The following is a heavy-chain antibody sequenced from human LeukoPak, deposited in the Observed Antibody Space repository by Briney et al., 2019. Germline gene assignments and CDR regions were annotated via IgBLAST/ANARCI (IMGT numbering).Heavy chain of an antibody. D-gene: IGHD3-22*01. V-gene: IGHV3-30*18. CDR3: AKSGGSSGYPQDY. Sequence: GGSLRLSCAASGFTFSNYGMHWVRQAPGKALEWAALISYDGLNKYYTDSVKGRFTISRDNSKNTLDLQMNGLRSEDTGVYYCAKSGGSSGYPQDYWGQGTLVTVSS. J-gene: IGHJ4*02. CDR1: GFTFSNYG. CDR2: ISYDGLNK.